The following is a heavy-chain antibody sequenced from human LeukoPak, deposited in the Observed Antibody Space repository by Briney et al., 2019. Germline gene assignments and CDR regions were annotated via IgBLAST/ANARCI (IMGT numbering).Heavy chain of an antibody. J-gene: IGHJ4*02. V-gene: IGHV4-30-4*01. Sequence: PSETLSLTCAVYGGSFSGYYWSWIRQPPGKGLEWIGYIYYSGSTYYSPSLKSRVTISVDTSRNQFSLKLSSVTAADTAVYYCARDEEGMIVRWGQGTLVTVSS. CDR3: ARDEEGMIVR. D-gene: IGHD3-22*01. CDR2: IYYSGST. CDR1: GGSFSGYY.